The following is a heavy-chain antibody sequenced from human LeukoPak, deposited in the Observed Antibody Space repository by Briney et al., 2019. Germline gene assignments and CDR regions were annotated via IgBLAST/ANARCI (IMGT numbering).Heavy chain of an antibody. V-gene: IGHV5-51*01. D-gene: IGHD6-19*01. CDR1: GYIFTSYW. J-gene: IGHJ4*02. CDR2: IYPGDSDN. CDR3: ARPDSSGWLAY. Sequence: GESLKISWKGSGYIFTSYWIGWVRQMPGKGLEWMGIIYPGDSDNRYSPSFQGQVTISADKSISTAYLQWSSVKASDTAMYYCARPDSSGWLAYWGQGTLVTVSS.